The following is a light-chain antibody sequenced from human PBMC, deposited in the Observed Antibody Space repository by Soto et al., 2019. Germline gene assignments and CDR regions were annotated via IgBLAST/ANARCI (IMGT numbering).Light chain of an antibody. CDR2: DAS. J-gene: IGKJ4*01. Sequence: EIVLTQSPGTLSLSPGERATLSCRASQSAISNLAWYQQKPGQTPRLLIYDASTRATDIPARFSGSGSGTDFTLTISSLLSEDFAVYYCRQYYKWPLTFGGGTKVDIK. V-gene: IGKV3-15*01. CDR3: RQYYKWPLT. CDR1: QSAISN.